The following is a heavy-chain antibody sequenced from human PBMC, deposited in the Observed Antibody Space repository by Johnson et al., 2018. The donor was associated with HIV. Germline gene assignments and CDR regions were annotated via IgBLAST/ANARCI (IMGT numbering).Heavy chain of an antibody. D-gene: IGHD1-26*01. CDR2: IRYDGSEK. J-gene: IGHJ3*02. CDR1: GFTFSSYA. CDR3: ARAGEWEPTDDAFDI. Sequence: QVQLLESGGGVVQPGRSLRLSCAASGFTFSSYAMHWVRQAPGKGLEWVAFIRYDGSEKYYVDSVKGRFTISRDNAKNSLYLQMNSLRAEDTAVYYCARAGEWEPTDDAFDIWGQGTMVTVSS. V-gene: IGHV3-33*08.